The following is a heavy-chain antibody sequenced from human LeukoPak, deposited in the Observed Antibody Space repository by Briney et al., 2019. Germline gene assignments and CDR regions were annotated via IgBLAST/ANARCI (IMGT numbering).Heavy chain of an antibody. D-gene: IGHD6-13*01. CDR1: GGALTDYS. V-gene: IGHV4-34*01. Sequence: KPSETLSLTCGVSGGALTDYSWRWLRPTPRKGLEWIGGINHSGSTSYNSALKSRVTISVDTSRNQFSLKLSSVTAADTADYYCARLGLYTSSWYRFYYFDYWGQGTLVTVSS. CDR2: INHSGST. CDR3: ARLGLYTSSWYRFYYFDY. J-gene: IGHJ4*02.